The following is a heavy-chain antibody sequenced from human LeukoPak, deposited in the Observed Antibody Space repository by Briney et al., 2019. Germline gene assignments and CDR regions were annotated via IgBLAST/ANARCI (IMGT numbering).Heavy chain of an antibody. CDR2: INSDGSSA. CDR1: GFTFSTYS. D-gene: IGHD3-10*01. Sequence: GRPLTLSCAASGFTFSTYSYAMHWVRQAPGKGLVWVSRINSDGSSATYADSVKGRFTISRDNSKNTLYLQMNSLRAEDTAVYYCARDTLAGELPPEYFDYWGQGTLVTVSS. CDR3: ARDTLAGELPPEYFDY. J-gene: IGHJ4*02. V-gene: IGHV3-74*01.